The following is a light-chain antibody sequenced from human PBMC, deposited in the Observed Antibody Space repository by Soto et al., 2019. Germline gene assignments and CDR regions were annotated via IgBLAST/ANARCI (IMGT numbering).Light chain of an antibody. V-gene: IGKV3-20*01. CDR2: DAS. CDR1: QSVSATF. J-gene: IGKJ1*01. CDR3: QQYGSSPRS. Sequence: EVVLTQSPGTLSLSPGERATLSCRASQSVSATFVAWYQQKPGQAPRLIMYDASSRATGIPDRFSGSGSGTEFTLTIGRLEPEDFGVYYCQQYGSSPRSFGQGTKVEIK.